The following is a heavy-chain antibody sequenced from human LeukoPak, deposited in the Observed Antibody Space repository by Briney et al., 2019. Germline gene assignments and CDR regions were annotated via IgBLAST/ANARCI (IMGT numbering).Heavy chain of an antibody. V-gene: IGHV4-4*07. CDR1: GGSISNF. J-gene: IGHJ5*02. Sequence: SETLSLTCTVSGGSISNFWSWIRQPAGKGLEWIGRIYTSGSTNYSPSLKSRVTMSVDTSKNQFSLKLTSVTAADTAVYYCARGSRWFDPWGQGTLVTVSS. CDR3: ARGSRWFDP. CDR2: IYTSGST.